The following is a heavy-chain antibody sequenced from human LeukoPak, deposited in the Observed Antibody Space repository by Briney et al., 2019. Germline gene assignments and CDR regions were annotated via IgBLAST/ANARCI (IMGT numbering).Heavy chain of an antibody. CDR3: ARDGGDFWSGYPQYFDY. J-gene: IGHJ4*02. Sequence: ASVKVSCKASGYTFTSYAMNWVRQAPGQGLEWMGWISAYNGNTNYAQKLQGRVTMTTDTSTSTAYMELRSLRSDDTAVYYCARDGGDFWSGYPQYFDYWGQGTLVTVSS. CDR2: ISAYNGNT. D-gene: IGHD3-3*01. V-gene: IGHV1-18*01. CDR1: GYTFTSYA.